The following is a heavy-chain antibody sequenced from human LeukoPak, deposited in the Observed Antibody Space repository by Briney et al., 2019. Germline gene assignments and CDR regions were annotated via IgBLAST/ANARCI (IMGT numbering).Heavy chain of an antibody. Sequence: GASVKVSCKASGYTFTGYYMHWVRQAPGQGLEWMGWINPNSGGTNYAQKFQGRVTMTRDTSISTAYMELSRLRSDDTAVYYCARALGAVAAYLVDYWGQGTLVTVSS. CDR1: GYTFTGYY. D-gene: IGHD6-19*01. CDR2: INPNSGGT. V-gene: IGHV1-2*02. CDR3: ARALGAVAAYLVDY. J-gene: IGHJ4*02.